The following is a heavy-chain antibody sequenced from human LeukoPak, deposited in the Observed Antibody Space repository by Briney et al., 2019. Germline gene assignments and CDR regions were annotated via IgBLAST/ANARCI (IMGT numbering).Heavy chain of an antibody. CDR1: GFTFSSYW. Sequence: GGSLRLSCAASGFTFSSYWMHWVRQAPGKGLVWVSRINSDGSSTSYADSVKGRFTISRDNAKNTLYLQMNSLRAEDTAIYYCARDEDGAAARNFDSWGQGILVTVSS. D-gene: IGHD6-13*01. CDR2: INSDGSST. CDR3: ARDEDGAAARNFDS. V-gene: IGHV3-74*01. J-gene: IGHJ4*02.